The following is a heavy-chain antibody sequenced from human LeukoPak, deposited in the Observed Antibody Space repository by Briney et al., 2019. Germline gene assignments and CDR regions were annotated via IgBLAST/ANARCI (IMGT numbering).Heavy chain of an antibody. J-gene: IGHJ4*02. CDR3: ARFGLDYYGSGSYYIDY. CDR2: IYYSGST. CDR1: GGPISSSSYY. V-gene: IGHV4-39*07. D-gene: IGHD3-10*01. Sequence: PSETLSLTCTVSGGPISSSSYYWGWIRQPPGKGLEWIGSIYYSGSTYYNPSLKSRVTISVDTSKNQFSLKLSSVTAADTAVYYCARFGLDYYGSGSYYIDYWGQGTLVTVSS.